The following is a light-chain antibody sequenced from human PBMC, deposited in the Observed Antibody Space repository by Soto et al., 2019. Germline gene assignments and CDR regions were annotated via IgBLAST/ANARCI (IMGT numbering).Light chain of an antibody. CDR3: QSYDSTLSGSWV. V-gene: IGLV1-40*01. J-gene: IGLJ3*02. CDR2: GNI. Sequence: HSVLTQPPSVSGAPGQRVTISCTGSSSNIGAGYDVHWYQQLPGTAPKLLIYGNINRPSGVPDRFSGSKSGTSASLAITGLQAEDEAEYYCQSYDSTLSGSWVFGRGTKLIVL. CDR1: SSNIGAGYD.